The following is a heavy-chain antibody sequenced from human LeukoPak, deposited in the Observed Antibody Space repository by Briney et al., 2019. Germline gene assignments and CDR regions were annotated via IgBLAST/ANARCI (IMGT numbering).Heavy chain of an antibody. CDR3: ARDGSSSWFDY. Sequence: GASVEVSCKASGYTFTSYAMHWVRQAPGQRLEWMGWINAGNGNTKYSQKFQGRVTITRDTSASTAYMELSSLRSEDTAVYYCARDGSSSWFDYWGQGTLVTVSS. D-gene: IGHD6-13*01. CDR2: INAGNGNT. V-gene: IGHV1-3*01. CDR1: GYTFTSYA. J-gene: IGHJ4*02.